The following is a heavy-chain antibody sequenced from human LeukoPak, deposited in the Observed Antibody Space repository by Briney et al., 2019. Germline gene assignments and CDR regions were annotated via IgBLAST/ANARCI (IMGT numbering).Heavy chain of an antibody. J-gene: IGHJ4*02. V-gene: IGHV3-30*03. Sequence: GGSLRLSCAASGFTFSNAWMNWVRQAPGKGLEWVAVLSYDGSYKYYADSVEGRFTISRDNSKNTLYLQVTSLRAEDTAIYYCATVRDRGYYFDHWGQGTLVTVST. CDR3: ATVRDRGYYFDH. CDR2: LSYDGSYK. CDR1: GFTFSNAW. D-gene: IGHD2-15*01.